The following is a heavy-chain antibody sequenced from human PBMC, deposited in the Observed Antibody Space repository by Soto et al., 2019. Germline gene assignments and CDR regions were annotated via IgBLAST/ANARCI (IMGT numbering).Heavy chain of an antibody. J-gene: IGHJ4*02. Sequence: MQLVESGGGLIEPGRSLRLSCAASGFTFDDYAIHWVRQAPGKGLEWVSGISWNSAAIDYAVSVKGRFTIVRDNAMNSLYLQMNLLRPEDTAFYYCAKDRGSSSWDPIFDFWGQGILVTVSS. D-gene: IGHD6-13*01. V-gene: IGHV3-9*01. CDR2: ISWNSAAI. CDR3: AKDRGSSSWDPIFDF. CDR1: GFTFDDYA.